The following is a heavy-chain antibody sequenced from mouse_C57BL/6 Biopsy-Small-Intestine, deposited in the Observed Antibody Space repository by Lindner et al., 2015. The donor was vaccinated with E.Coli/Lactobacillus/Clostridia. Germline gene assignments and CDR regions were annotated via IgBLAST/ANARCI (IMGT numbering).Heavy chain of an antibody. D-gene: IGHD2-3*01. CDR2: IYPRSGNT. CDR3: ARPLDGYFDY. J-gene: IGHJ2*01. Sequence: VQLQESGAELARPGASVKLSCKASGHTFTSYGISWVKQRTGQGLEWSGEIYPRSGNTYYNEKFRGKATLTADKSSSTAYMELRSLTSEDSAVYFCARPLDGYFDYWGQGTTLTVSS. CDR1: GHTFTSYG. V-gene: IGHV1-81*01.